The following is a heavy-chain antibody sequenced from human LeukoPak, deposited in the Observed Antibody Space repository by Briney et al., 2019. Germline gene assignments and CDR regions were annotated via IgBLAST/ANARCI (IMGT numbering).Heavy chain of an antibody. Sequence: RASETLSLTCTVSGDSISGYYCSWIRQAPGRGLEWIGQIYSSGDTTYNPSLKTRVTISVDTSRNHFPLQLSSVTAADTAVYYCARRPAIVGAQTPFDYWGQGALVTVSS. D-gene: IGHD1-26*01. V-gene: IGHV4-59*08. CDR2: IYSSGDT. CDR3: ARRPAIVGAQTPFDY. CDR1: GDSISGYY. J-gene: IGHJ4*02.